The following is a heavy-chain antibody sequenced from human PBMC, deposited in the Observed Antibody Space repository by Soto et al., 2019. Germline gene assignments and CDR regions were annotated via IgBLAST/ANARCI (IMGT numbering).Heavy chain of an antibody. CDR1: GDSISAYS. V-gene: IGHV4-59*01. J-gene: IGHJ4*02. Sequence: QVQLQVSGPGLVKPSETLSLTCTVSGDSISAYSWSWVRQPPGKGLEWIGNIHYNGNTKDNPSLKSPVTMSLDTSKNQFALRLISVTAAYTAKYFCAREGNLGRWLQPLDFWGQGTLVTVSS. CDR3: AREGNLGRWLQPLDF. D-gene: IGHD5-12*01. CDR2: IHYNGNT.